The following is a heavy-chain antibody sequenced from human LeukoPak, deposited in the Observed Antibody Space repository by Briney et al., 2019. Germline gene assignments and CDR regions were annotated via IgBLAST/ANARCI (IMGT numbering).Heavy chain of an antibody. Sequence: GGSLRLSCAASGFTVSSNYMSWVRQAPGKGLEWVSVIYSGGSTYYADSVKGRFTISRDNSKNTLYLQMNSLRAEDTAVYYYARASLYSSSWWDYFDYWGQGTLVTVSS. D-gene: IGHD6-13*01. CDR3: ARASLYSSSWWDYFDY. CDR1: GFTVSSNY. V-gene: IGHV3-53*01. J-gene: IGHJ4*02. CDR2: IYSGGST.